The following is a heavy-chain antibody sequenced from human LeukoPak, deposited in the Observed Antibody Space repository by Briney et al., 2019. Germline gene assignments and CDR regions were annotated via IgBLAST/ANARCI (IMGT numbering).Heavy chain of an antibody. CDR1: GYTFTSYD. J-gene: IGHJ4*02. CDR3: ARIGSVVVTFDY. D-gene: IGHD2-21*02. Sequence: ASVKVSCKASGYTFTSYDINWVRQATGQGLEWMGWMNPNSGNTGYAQKFQGRVTMTRNTSISTAYMELSSLRSEDTAVYYCARIGSVVVTFDYWGQGTLVTVSS. V-gene: IGHV1-8*01. CDR2: MNPNSGNT.